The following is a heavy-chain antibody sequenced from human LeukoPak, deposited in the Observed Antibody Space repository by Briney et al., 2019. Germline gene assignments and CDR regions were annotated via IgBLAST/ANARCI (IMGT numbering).Heavy chain of an antibody. J-gene: IGHJ4*02. D-gene: IGHD6-19*01. CDR1: GFTVSSNY. CDR3: AKAASSSGWLVDYFDY. CDR2: IYSGGST. Sequence: GGSLRLSCAASGFTVSSNYMSWVRQAPGKGLEWVSVIYSGGSTYYADSVKGRFTISRDNSKNTLYLQMNSLRAEDTAVYYCAKAASSSGWLVDYFDYWGQGTLVTVSS. V-gene: IGHV3-53*01.